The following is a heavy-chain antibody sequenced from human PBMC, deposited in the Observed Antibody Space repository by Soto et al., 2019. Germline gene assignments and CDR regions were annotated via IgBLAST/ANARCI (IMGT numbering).Heavy chain of an antibody. J-gene: IGHJ6*02. CDR2: IYPGDSDT. D-gene: IGHD4-17*01. CDR1: GYSFTSYW. V-gene: IGHV5-51*01. Sequence: EVQLVQSGAEVKKPGESLKISCKGSGYSFTSYWIGWVRQMPGEGLEWMGVIYPGDSDTRYSPSFQGQVTISADKSISTAYLQWSSLKASDTAMSYCARPDYGDYPWAGMDVWGQGTTVTVSS. CDR3: ARPDYGDYPWAGMDV.